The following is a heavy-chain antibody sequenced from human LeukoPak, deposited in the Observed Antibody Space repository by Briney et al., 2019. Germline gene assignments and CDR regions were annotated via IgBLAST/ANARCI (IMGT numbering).Heavy chain of an antibody. CDR2: IIPIFGTA. D-gene: IGHD2-8*01. CDR3: AGSFIVLMVYARDNWFDP. CDR1: GGTFSSYA. V-gene: IGHV1-69*05. Sequence: SVKVSCKASGGTFSSYAISWVRQAPGQGLEWMGRIIPIFGTANYAQKFQGRVTITTDESTSTAYMELSSLRSEGTAVYYCAGSFIVLMVYARDNWFDPWGQGTLVTVSS. J-gene: IGHJ5*02.